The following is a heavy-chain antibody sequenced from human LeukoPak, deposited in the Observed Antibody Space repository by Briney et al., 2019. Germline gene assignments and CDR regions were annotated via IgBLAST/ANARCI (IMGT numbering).Heavy chain of an antibody. CDR3: ARVRNVLRYFDWSRYYFDY. D-gene: IGHD3-9*01. Sequence: PSETLSLTCTVSGGSISSYYWSRIRQPPGKGLEWIGYIYYSGSTNYNPSLKSRVTISVDTSKNQFSLKLSSVTAADTAVYYCARVRNVLRYFDWSRYYFDYWGQGTLVTVSS. CDR2: IYYSGST. V-gene: IGHV4-59*12. CDR1: GGSISSYY. J-gene: IGHJ4*02.